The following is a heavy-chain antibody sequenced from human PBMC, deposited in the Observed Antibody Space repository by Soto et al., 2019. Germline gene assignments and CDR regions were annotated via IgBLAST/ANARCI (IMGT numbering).Heavy chain of an antibody. CDR3: ARDRYYYDSSGHGVYYYYGMDV. J-gene: IGHJ6*02. V-gene: IGHV4-59*01. Sequence: SETLSLTCTVSGGSISSYYWSWIRQPPGKGLEWIGYIYYSGSTNYNPSLKSRVTISVDTSKNQFSLKLSSVTAADTAVYYCARDRYYYDSSGHGVYYYYGMDVWGQGTTVTVSS. CDR2: IYYSGST. D-gene: IGHD3-22*01. CDR1: GGSISSYY.